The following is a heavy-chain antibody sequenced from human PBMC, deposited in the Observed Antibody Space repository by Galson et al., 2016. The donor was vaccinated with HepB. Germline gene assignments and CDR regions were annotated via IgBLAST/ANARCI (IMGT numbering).Heavy chain of an antibody. CDR3: VRDHSVVPTTAYNWFDP. CDR1: GFAFSSHW. CDR2: INSDGTIS. V-gene: IGHV3-74*01. D-gene: IGHD4-23*01. J-gene: IGHJ5*02. Sequence: SLRLSCAASGFAFSSHWMHWVRQDLGKGLVWVSRINSDGTISNYADAGKGRFTISRDNAKNTLSLQMNSLRAEDTAVYFCVRDHSVVPTTAYNWFDPWGRGTLVTVSS.